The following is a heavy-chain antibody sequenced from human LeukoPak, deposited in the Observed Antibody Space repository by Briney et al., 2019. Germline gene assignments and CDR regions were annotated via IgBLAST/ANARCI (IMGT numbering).Heavy chain of an antibody. J-gene: IGHJ4*02. CDR2: ISGTTYI. CDR3: AKDFHLFYGFDY. CDR1: GFTFSSYA. Sequence: GGSLRLSCAASGFTFSSYAMHWVRQAPGKGLEWVSSISGTTYIYYADSMKGRFTISRDNSKNTLYLQMNSLRAEDTAVYYCAKDFHLFYGFDYWGQGTLVTVSS. D-gene: IGHD2-21*01. V-gene: IGHV3-21*01.